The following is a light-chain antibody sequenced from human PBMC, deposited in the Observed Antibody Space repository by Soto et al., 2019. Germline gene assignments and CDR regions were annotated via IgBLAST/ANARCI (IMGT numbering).Light chain of an antibody. CDR3: QQYGSLWT. V-gene: IGKV3-20*01. CDR1: QSVSSSY. CDR2: GTS. Sequence: EIVLTQSPGTLSLSPGERATLSCRSSQSVSSSYSAWYQQKPGQAPRLIIYGTSSRATGIPDRFSGSGSGTDFTLTISRLEPEDFAVYYCQQYGSLWTFGQGTKVEIK. J-gene: IGKJ1*01.